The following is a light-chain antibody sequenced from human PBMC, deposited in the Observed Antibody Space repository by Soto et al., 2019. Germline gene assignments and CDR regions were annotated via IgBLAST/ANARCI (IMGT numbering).Light chain of an antibody. CDR3: QQYDNWPPYT. CDR2: GAS. J-gene: IGKJ2*01. Sequence: EIVMTQSPATLSVSPGERATLSCRASQSIRNNLIWYQQKSGQAPRLLIYGASTRATGIPARFSGSGSGTELTLTISSLQSEDFAVYYCQQYDNWPPYTFGQGTKVDIK. V-gene: IGKV3-15*01. CDR1: QSIRNN.